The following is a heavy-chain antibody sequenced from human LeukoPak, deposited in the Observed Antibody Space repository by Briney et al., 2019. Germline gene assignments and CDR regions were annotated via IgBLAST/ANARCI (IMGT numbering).Heavy chain of an antibody. CDR1: GFTFSNYG. CDR3: ARDTQQWLVMDFQH. V-gene: IGHV3-30*03. J-gene: IGHJ1*01. CDR2: ISHDGSNN. Sequence: PGGSLRLSCAASGFTFSNYGMHWVRQAPGKGLEWVVVISHDGSNNNYADSVKGRFTISRDNSKNTLYLQMNSLRAEDTAVYYCARDTQQWLVMDFQHWGQGTLVTVSS. D-gene: IGHD6-19*01.